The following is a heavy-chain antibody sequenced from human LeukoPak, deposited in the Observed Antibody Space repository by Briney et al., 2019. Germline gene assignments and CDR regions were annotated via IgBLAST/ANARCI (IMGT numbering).Heavy chain of an antibody. CDR1: GFTFSHFG. CDR3: ARQDHGPDY. V-gene: IGHV3-7*01. Sequence: GTSLRLSCEASGFTFSHFGMHWVRQPPGKGLEWVANINKDGSEKNYVDSVKGRFTISRDNAKNSLYLQMNYLRPEDTAVYYCARQDHGPDYWGQGTLVTVSS. CDR2: INKDGSEK. J-gene: IGHJ4*02. D-gene: IGHD1-14*01.